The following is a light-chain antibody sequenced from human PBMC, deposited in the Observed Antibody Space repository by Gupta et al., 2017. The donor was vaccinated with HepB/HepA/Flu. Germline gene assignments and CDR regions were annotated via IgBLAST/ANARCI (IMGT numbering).Light chain of an antibody. V-gene: IGKV1-5*03. CDR2: QAS. CDR3: QHYNAYSS. Sequence: DIQMTQSPSTLSASVGDRVSITCRASQSISHWLAWYQQRPGKAPKLLIYQASILENGVPSRFSGSGSGTEFTLTISSLQPDDFATYYCQHYNAYSSFGPGTKVDIK. J-gene: IGKJ3*01. CDR1: QSISHW.